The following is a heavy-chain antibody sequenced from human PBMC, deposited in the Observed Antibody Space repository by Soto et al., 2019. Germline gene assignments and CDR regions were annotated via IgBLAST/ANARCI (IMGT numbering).Heavy chain of an antibody. D-gene: IGHD3-16*02. CDR2: INHSGST. CDR1: GGSFSGYY. CDR3: ARVQIMITFGGVIVNDYFDY. V-gene: IGHV4-34*01. Sequence: SETLSLTCAVYGGSFSGYYWSWIRQPPGEGLEWIGEINHSGSTNYNPSLKSRVTISVDTSKNQFSLKLSSVTAADTAVYYCARVQIMITFGGVIVNDYFDYWGQGTLVTVSS. J-gene: IGHJ4*02.